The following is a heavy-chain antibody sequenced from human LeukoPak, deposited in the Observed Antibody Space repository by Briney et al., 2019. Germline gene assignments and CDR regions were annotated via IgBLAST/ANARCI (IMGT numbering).Heavy chain of an antibody. CDR2: ISAYNGNT. CDR1: GYTFTSYG. V-gene: IGHV1-18*01. J-gene: IGHJ4*02. CDR3: ARDSRGCVGATTPFDY. D-gene: IGHD1-26*01. Sequence: ASVRVSCTASGYTFTSYGISWVRQAPGQGLEWMGWISAYNGNTNYAQKLQGRVTMTTDTSTSTAYMELRSLRSDDTAVYYCARDSRGCVGATTPFDYWGQGTLVTVSS.